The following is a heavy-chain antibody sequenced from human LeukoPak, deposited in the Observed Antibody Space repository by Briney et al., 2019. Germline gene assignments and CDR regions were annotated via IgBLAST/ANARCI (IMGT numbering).Heavy chain of an antibody. J-gene: IGHJ3*02. CDR2: ISGSGGST. CDR1: GFTFSSYA. Sequence: PGGSLRLSCAASGFTFSSYAMSWVRQAPGKGLEWVSAISGSGGSTYYADSVKGRFTISRDNSKNTLYLQMNSLRAEDTAVYYCSTKGGTGYSSGWYKEAFDIWGQGTMVTVSS. D-gene: IGHD6-19*01. CDR3: STKGGTGYSSGWYKEAFDI. V-gene: IGHV3-23*01.